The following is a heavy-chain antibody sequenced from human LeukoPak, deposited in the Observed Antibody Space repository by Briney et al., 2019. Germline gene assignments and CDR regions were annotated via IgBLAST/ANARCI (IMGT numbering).Heavy chain of an antibody. CDR2: IYTSGST. Sequence: SETLTLTCTVSGGSISSNSYYWSWIRQPAGKGLEWIGRIYTSGSTDYNPSLESRVTISVDTSKNQFSLKLTSVTAADTAVYYWARARGGFGWGSGGAFDIWGQGKMVTVFS. J-gene: IGHJ3*02. V-gene: IGHV4-61*02. D-gene: IGHD3-10*01. CDR1: GGSISSNSYY. CDR3: ARARGGFGWGSGGAFDI.